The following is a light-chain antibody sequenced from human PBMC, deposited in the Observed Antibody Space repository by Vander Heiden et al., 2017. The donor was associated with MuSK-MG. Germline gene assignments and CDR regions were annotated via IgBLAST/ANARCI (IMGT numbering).Light chain of an antibody. Sequence: AIRMTQSPSSFSASTGDRVTITCRASQGISSYLAWYQQKPGKAPKLLIYAASTLQSGVPSRFSDSGSGTDFTLTISCLQSEDFAPYYCQQDYSYPRITFGQGTLLEIK. V-gene: IGKV1-8*01. J-gene: IGKJ5*01. CDR3: QQDYSYPRIT. CDR1: QGISSY. CDR2: AAS.